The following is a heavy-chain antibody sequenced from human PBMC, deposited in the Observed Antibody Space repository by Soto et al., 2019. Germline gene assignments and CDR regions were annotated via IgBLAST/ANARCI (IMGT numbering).Heavy chain of an antibody. CDR1: GGSISSSSYY. CDR2: IYYSGST. D-gene: IGHD1-26*01. CDR3: ARQFGVGGYPSYYYYYYMDV. J-gene: IGHJ6*03. V-gene: IGHV4-39*01. Sequence: PSETLSLTCTVSGGSISSSSYYWGWIRQHPGKGLEWIGYIYYSGSTYYNPSLKSRVTISVDTSKNQFSLKLSSVTAADTAVYYCARQFGVGGYPSYYYYYYMDVWGKGTTVTVSS.